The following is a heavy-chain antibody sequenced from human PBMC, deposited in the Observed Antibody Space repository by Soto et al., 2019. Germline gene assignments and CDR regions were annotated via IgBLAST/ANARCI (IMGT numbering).Heavy chain of an antibody. D-gene: IGHD2-15*01. J-gene: IGHJ4*02. CDR3: ARGVSAAVDY. CDR1: GYSFTSLD. V-gene: IGHV1-8*01. Sequence: ASVKVSFKASGYSFTSLDSNWVRQTAGQGLEWMGWMQPSTGRTGYAQKFQGRVTMTRXXXXXXTXMXLXXXTSDDTAFYDCARGVSAAVDYWGQAPMVTVSS. CDR2: MQPSTGRT.